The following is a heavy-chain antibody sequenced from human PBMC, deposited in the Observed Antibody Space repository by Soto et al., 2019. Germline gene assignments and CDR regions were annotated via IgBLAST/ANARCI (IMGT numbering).Heavy chain of an antibody. Sequence: SVKVSCKASGGTFSSYAISWVRQAPGQGLEWMGGIIPIFGTANYAQKFQGRVTITADKSTSTAYMELSSLRSEDTAVYYCARGYYYDSSGHYYFDYWGPGTLVTVSS. CDR3: ARGYYYDSSGHYYFDY. CDR2: IIPIFGTA. D-gene: IGHD3-22*01. CDR1: GGTFSSYA. V-gene: IGHV1-69*06. J-gene: IGHJ4*02.